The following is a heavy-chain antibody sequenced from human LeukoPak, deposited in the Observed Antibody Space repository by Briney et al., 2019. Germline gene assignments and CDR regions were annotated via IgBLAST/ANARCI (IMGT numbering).Heavy chain of an antibody. CDR3: ARGNKQLVGLYYFDY. CDR2: IYYSGST. CDR1: GGSISSYY. J-gene: IGHJ4*02. V-gene: IGHV4-59*12. D-gene: IGHD6-13*01. Sequence: SETLSLTCTVSGGSISSYYWSWIRQPPGKGLEWIGYIYYSGSTNYNPSLKSRVTISVDTSKNQFSLKLSSVTAADTAVYYCARGNKQLVGLYYFDYWGQGTLVTVSS.